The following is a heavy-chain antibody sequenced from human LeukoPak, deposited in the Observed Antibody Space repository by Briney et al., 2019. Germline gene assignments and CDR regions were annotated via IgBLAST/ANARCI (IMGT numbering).Heavy chain of an antibody. J-gene: IGHJ3*02. V-gene: IGHV1-46*01. D-gene: IGHD3-16*01. CDR2: INPTGGST. Sequence: ASVKVSCKASGYTFTSYYMHWVRQAPGQGLEWMGLINPTGGSTGYAQKFQGRVTMTRDMSTSTVYMELSSLRSEDTAVYYCARARTFIVPPTDAFDIWGQGTMVTVSS. CDR3: ARARTFIVPPTDAFDI. CDR1: GYTFTSYY.